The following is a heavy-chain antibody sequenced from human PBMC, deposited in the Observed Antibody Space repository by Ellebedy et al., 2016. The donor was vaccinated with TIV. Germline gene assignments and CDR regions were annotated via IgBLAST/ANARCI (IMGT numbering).Heavy chain of an antibody. CDR1: GYSFISYW. D-gene: IGHD7-27*01. CDR3: ARHELGSNAAFDY. CDR2: VYPGDSET. V-gene: IGHV5-51*01. Sequence: GESLKISCKASGYSFISYWIGWVRLVPGKGLEWMGIVYPGDSETKYSPSFQGQVTISADKSINTAYLQWSSLQASDTAIYYCARHELGSNAAFDYWGQGTLVTVSS. J-gene: IGHJ4*02.